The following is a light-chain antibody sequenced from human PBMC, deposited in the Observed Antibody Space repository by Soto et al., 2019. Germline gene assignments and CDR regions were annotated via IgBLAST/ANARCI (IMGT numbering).Light chain of an antibody. Sequence: EIVMTQSPATLSVSPGERATLSCRASQSVSSDLAWYQQKPAQAPRLLIYGASTRATGIPARFSGSGSGTEFTLTITSLQSEDFAVYYCQQYNNWPPITFGQGTRLEIK. CDR2: GAS. CDR3: QQYNNWPPIT. CDR1: QSVSSD. V-gene: IGKV3-15*01. J-gene: IGKJ5*01.